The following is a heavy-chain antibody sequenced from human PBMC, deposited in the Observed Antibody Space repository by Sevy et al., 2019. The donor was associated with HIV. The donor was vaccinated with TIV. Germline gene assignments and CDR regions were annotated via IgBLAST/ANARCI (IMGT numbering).Heavy chain of an antibody. D-gene: IGHD6-19*01. Sequence: GGSLRLSCAASGFSVSRNLINWVRQAPGKGQEWISVIYGDGTTQYADSVKGRFTISRDTSNNTVYLQVSSLRADDTAVYYCARRLSSAWYFDFWGQGTLVTVSS. CDR1: GFSVSRNL. CDR3: ARRLSSAWYFDF. CDR2: IYGDGTT. V-gene: IGHV3-53*01. J-gene: IGHJ4*02.